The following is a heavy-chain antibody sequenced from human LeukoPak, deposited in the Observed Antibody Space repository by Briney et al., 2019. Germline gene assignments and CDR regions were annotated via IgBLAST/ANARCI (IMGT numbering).Heavy chain of an antibody. CDR1: GFTFRTYW. D-gene: IGHD6-13*01. CDR2: IKQDGSEK. Sequence: GGSLRLSCEGSGFTFRTYWMTWVRQAPGKGLEWVANIKQDGSEKYYVGSVKGRFTISRDNAQHSLYLQMNSLRAEDTTVYYCARPRDSGWSKTWDYWGQGTLVTVSS. V-gene: IGHV3-7*03. J-gene: IGHJ4*02. CDR3: ARPRDSGWSKTWDY.